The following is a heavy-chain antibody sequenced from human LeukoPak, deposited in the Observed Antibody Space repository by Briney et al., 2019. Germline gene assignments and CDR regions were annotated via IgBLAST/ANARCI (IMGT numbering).Heavy chain of an antibody. Sequence: GGSLRLSCAASGFTFSSYAMSWVRQAPGKGLEWVSAISGSGGSTYYADSVKGRFTISRDNSKNTLYLQMNSLRAEDTAVYYCARGPLDFWSGLNYYYYYGMDVWGQGTTVTVSS. V-gene: IGHV3-23*01. CDR3: ARGPLDFWSGLNYYYYYGMDV. CDR1: GFTFSSYA. J-gene: IGHJ6*02. CDR2: ISGSGGST. D-gene: IGHD3-3*01.